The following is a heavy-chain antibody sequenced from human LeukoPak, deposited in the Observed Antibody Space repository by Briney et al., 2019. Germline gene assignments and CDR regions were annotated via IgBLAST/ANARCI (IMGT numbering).Heavy chain of an antibody. V-gene: IGHV4-59*08. D-gene: IGHD3-16*02. CDR1: GGSISSYY. Sequence: PSETLSLTCTVSGGSISSYYWSWIRQPPGKGLEWIGEINHSGSTNYNPSLKSRVTISVDTSKNQFSLKLSSVTAADTAVYYCARHSLGKSATYYDYVWGSYRYPGKLDYWGQGTLVTVSS. J-gene: IGHJ4*02. CDR3: ARHSLGKSATYYDYVWGSYRYPGKLDY. CDR2: INHSGST.